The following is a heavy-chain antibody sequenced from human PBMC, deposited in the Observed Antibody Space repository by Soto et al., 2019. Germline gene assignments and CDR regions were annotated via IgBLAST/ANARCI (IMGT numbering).Heavy chain of an antibody. V-gene: IGHV4-30-4*01. J-gene: IGHJ1*01. CDR2: IHSSGSI. Sequence: SETLSLTCTVSGGSINNAEDNWTWIRQPPGKGLEWIGYIHSSGSIYYNPSLKSRATMSIDTAGNQFSLKVSSVTVADTAVYYCARDLDGLHDDTSGPFPRPGWGQGTLVTVSS. CDR1: GGSINNAEDN. CDR3: ARDLDGLHDDTSGPFPRPG. D-gene: IGHD3-22*01.